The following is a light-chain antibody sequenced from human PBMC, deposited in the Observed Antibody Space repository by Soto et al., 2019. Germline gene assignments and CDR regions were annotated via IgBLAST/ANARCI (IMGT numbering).Light chain of an antibody. CDR1: QSVSSEK. CDR2: ATS. Sequence: EIVMTQSPATLSVSPGEGVTLSCRASQSVSSEKLAWYQQKPGQAPRLLIYATSTRATGIPARFSGSGSGTEFTLTISSLQPDDSATYYCQQYKSYSPRTFSQGTKVDIK. CDR3: QQYKSYSPRT. J-gene: IGKJ1*01. V-gene: IGKV3-15*01.